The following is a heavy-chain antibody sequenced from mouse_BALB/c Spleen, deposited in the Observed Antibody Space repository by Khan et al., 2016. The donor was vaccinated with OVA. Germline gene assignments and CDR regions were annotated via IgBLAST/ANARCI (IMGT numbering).Heavy chain of an antibody. CDR2: IWGGGSK. CDR3: AKDPPYYAMDY. Sequence: QMQLEESGPGLVAPSQSLSITCTVSGFSLADYAVSWIRQPPGKGLEWLGVIWGGGSKYYNSALKSRLSISKDNSKSQVFLKMNSLQTDDTAMYYCAKDPPYYAMDYWGQGTSGTVSS. J-gene: IGHJ4*01. CDR1: GFSLADYA. V-gene: IGHV2-6-5*01.